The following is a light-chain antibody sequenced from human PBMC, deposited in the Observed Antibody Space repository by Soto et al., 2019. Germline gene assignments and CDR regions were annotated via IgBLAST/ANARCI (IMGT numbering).Light chain of an antibody. V-gene: IGKV1-5*01. CDR3: QQYNSYSPWT. CDR1: QSIRTW. J-gene: IGKJ1*01. Sequence: DIQMTQSPSTLSASVGDRVTITCRASQSIRTWLAWYQQKPGKVPKLLIYDASRLESGVPSRFSGSGSGTEFTLTISSLQHDDFATYCCQQYNSYSPWTFGQGTKVEI. CDR2: DAS.